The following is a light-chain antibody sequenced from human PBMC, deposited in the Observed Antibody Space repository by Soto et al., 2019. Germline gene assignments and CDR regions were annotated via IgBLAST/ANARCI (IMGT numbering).Light chain of an antibody. J-gene: IGKJ2*01. V-gene: IGKV1-39*01. Sequence: DIQMTQSPSSLSASVGDRVTITCRASQSISTYLNWSQQKPGKAPKLLIYAASSLQSGVPSRFSGSGSGTDFTLTISSLQPEDFAIYYCQASYSIPYTFGQGTKLEIK. CDR2: AAS. CDR3: QASYSIPYT. CDR1: QSISTY.